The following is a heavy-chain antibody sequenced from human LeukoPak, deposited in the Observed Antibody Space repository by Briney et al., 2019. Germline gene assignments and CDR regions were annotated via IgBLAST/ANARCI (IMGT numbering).Heavy chain of an antibody. V-gene: IGHV3-53*01. J-gene: IGHJ3*01. CDR1: GFTVSSYS. Sequence: GGSLRLSCAASGFTVSSYSMSWVRQAPGKGLEWVSIFYSGGNTYSADSVKGRFTISRDNSRNTLDLQMNSLRAEDTAVYYCARHRAYGFDFWGQGTLVTVSS. CDR3: ARHRAYGFDF. CDR2: FYSGGNT.